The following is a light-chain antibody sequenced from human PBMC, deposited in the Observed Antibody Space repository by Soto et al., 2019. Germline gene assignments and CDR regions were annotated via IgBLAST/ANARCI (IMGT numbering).Light chain of an antibody. CDR3: QQYNTAPMT. Sequence: EIVLTQSPATLSLSPGERATLSCRASQSVSGFLAWYQHKPGQAPRLLMHGAFNRASGIPDRFSGSASGTDFTLTISRLEPEDFAVYYCQQYNTAPMTFGGGTKVEIK. J-gene: IGKJ4*01. CDR2: GAF. CDR1: QSVSGF. V-gene: IGKV3-20*01.